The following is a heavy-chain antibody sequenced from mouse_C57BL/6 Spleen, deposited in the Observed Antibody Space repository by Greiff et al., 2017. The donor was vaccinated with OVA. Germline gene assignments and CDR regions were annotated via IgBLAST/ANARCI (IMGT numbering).Heavy chain of an antibody. V-gene: IGHV2-9-1*01. D-gene: IGHD2-4*01. CDR3: ARNSYDYDPYFDY. Sequence: VMLVESGPGLVAPSQSLSITCTVSGFSLTSYAISWVRQPPGKGLEWLGVIWTGGGTNYNSALKSRLSISKDNSKSQVFLKMNSLQTDDTARYYCARNSYDYDPYFDYWGQGTTLTVSS. J-gene: IGHJ2*01. CDR1: GFSLTSYA. CDR2: IWTGGGT.